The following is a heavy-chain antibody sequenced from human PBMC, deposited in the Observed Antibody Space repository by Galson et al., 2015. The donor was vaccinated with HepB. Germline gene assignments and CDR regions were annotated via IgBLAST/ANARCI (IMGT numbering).Heavy chain of an antibody. J-gene: IGHJ4*02. CDR2: IYYSGNT. CDR1: GGSVSSDSYY. Sequence: QVQLQESGPGLVKPSETLSLTCTVSGGSVSSDSYYWNWIRQPPGKGLEWIAYIYYSGNTNYNPSLKSRVTISMDRSKNQFSLKLNSVTAADTAVYYCARAVVPAPAPFDYWGQGALVTVSS. CDR3: ARAVVPAPAPFDY. D-gene: IGHD2-2*01. V-gene: IGHV4-61*01.